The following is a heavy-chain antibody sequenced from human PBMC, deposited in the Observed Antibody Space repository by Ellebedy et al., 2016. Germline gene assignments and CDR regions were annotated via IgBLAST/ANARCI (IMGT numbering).Heavy chain of an antibody. J-gene: IGHJ5*02. D-gene: IGHD2/OR15-2a*01. Sequence: GESLKISCSASGFSFSTYAFHWVRQAPGRGLEWVAVISYDGSNEYYADSVKGRFTISRDNSKNTLYMQMNSLRAEDTAIYYCVKNRASLDPWGQGTLVTVSS. V-gene: IGHV3-30-3*01. CDR2: ISYDGSNE. CDR3: VKNRASLDP. CDR1: GFSFSTYA.